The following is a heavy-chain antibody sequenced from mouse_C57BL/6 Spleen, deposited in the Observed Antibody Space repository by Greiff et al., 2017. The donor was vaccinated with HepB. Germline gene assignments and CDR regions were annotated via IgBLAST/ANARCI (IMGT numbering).Heavy chain of an antibody. V-gene: IGHV5-15*01. J-gene: IGHJ4*01. CDR3: ASRAAQDTGYAMDY. CDR2: ISTLAYSI. D-gene: IGHD3-2*02. Sequence: EVLLVESGGGLVQPGGSLKLSCAASGFTFSDYGMAWVRQAPRKGPEWVAFISTLAYSIYYADTVTGRFTISSENAKNTLYLEMNRLRSKDTDMYYCASRAAQDTGYAMDYWGQGTSVTVSS. CDR1: GFTFSDYG.